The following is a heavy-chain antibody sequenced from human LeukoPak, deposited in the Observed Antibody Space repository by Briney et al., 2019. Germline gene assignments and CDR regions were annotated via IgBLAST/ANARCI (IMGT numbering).Heavy chain of an antibody. J-gene: IGHJ6*04. CDR1: GFTFSSYA. V-gene: IGHV3-23*01. CDR2: ISGSGGST. CDR3: AKDQGLLLALDV. Sequence: GGSLRLSCAASGFTFSSYAMNWVRQAPGKGLEWVSAISGSGGSTYYADSVKGRFTISRDNSKNTLYLQMNSLRAEDTAVYYCAKDQGLLLALDVWGKWTTVTVSS.